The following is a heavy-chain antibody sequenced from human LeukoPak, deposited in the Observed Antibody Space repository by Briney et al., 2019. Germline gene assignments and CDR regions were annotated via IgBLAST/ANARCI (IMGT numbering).Heavy chain of an antibody. Sequence: GGSLRLSCAASGFTFSSYGMHWVRQAPGKGLEWVAVISYDGSNKYYADSVKGRFTISRDNAKNSLYLQMNSLRAEDTAVYYCARDRLSGGIAVAAFDYWGQGTLVTVSS. CDR3: ARDRLSGGIAVAAFDY. V-gene: IGHV3-30*03. J-gene: IGHJ4*02. CDR2: ISYDGSNK. CDR1: GFTFSSYG. D-gene: IGHD6-19*01.